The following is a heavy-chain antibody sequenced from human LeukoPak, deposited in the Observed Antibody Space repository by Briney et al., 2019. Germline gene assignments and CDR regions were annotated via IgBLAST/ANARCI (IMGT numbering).Heavy chain of an antibody. CDR2: INHSGRT. Sequence: SETLSLTCTVSGGSISSSSYYWGWIRQPPGKGLEWIGEINHSGRTNYNPSLKSRVSISVDTSKNHFSLRLRSVTAADTAVYYCATWGNAFDIWGQGTTVTVSS. J-gene: IGHJ3*02. D-gene: IGHD3-16*01. V-gene: IGHV4-39*02. CDR3: ATWGNAFDI. CDR1: GGSISSSSYY.